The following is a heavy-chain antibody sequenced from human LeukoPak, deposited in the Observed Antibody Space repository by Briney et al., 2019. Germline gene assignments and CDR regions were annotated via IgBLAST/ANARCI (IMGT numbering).Heavy chain of an antibody. CDR3: TTPPVVSMTTIDY. J-gene: IGHJ4*02. CDR2: IKSKTDGGTT. CDR1: GFTFSNAW. V-gene: IGHV3-15*01. D-gene: IGHD4-11*01. Sequence: PGGSLRLSCAASGFTFSNAWMSWVRQAPGKGLEWVGRIKSKTDGGTTDYAAPVKGRFTISRDDSKNTLYLQMNSLKTKATAVYYCTTPPVVSMTTIDYWGQGTLVTVSS.